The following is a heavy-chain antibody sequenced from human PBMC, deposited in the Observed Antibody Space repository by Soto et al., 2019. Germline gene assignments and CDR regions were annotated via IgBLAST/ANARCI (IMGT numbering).Heavy chain of an antibody. D-gene: IGHD2-15*01. CDR2: IYPGDSDT. J-gene: IGHJ5*02. CDR3: ARLRYCSGGSCHGYNWFDP. V-gene: IGHV5-51*01. CDR1: GYSFTSYW. Sequence: GESLKISCKGSGYSFTSYWIGWVRQMPGKGLEWMGIIYPGDSDTRYSPSFQGQVTISADKSISTAYLQWSSLKASDTAMYYCARLRYCSGGSCHGYNWFDPWGQGTLVTVSS.